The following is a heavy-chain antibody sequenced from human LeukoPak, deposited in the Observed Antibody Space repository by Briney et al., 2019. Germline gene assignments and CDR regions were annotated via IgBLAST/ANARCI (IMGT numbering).Heavy chain of an antibody. V-gene: IGHV3-7*03. CDR2: IKEDGSEK. CDR3: ARDRGVNINY. CDR1: GFTFSSYA. D-gene: IGHD3-10*01. J-gene: IGHJ4*02. Sequence: GGSLRLSCAASGFTFSSYAMSWVRQAPGKGLEWVADIKEDGSEKYYVDSVKGRFTISRDNAKDSLYLQMNSLRAEDTAVYYCARDRGVNINYWGQGTLVTVSS.